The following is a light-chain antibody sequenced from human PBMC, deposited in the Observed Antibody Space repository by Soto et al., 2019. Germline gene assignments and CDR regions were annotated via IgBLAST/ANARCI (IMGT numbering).Light chain of an antibody. V-gene: IGKV3D-15*01. CDR3: QQYNSWPLP. CDR1: ESVGSE. Sequence: IVMKPSPATLSVSPGEMAALSGKAGESVGSELAWYQKNPGQATRLVIYDIFTRATGVPTRISGSGSGTEFTLTISSLQSEDFAVYYCQQYNSWPLPFGGGTKVAIK. CDR2: DIF. J-gene: IGKJ4*01.